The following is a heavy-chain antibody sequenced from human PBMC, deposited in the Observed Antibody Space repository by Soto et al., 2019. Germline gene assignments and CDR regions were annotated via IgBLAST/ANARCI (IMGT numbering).Heavy chain of an antibody. D-gene: IGHD2-21*02. CDR2: ISATGGST. CDR1: GFTFSSYT. V-gene: IGHV3-23*01. J-gene: IGHJ5*02. Sequence: RLSCAASGFTFSSYTMSWVRQAPGKGLEWVSGISATGGSTYYADSVKGRFTFSRGNSKNTLYLQMNSLRAEDTVVYYCAKGFIRDCGGDCTVDPWGQGTLVTVSS. CDR3: AKGFIRDCGGDCTVDP.